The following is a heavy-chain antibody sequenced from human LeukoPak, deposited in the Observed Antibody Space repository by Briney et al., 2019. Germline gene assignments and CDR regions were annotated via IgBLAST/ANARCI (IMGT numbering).Heavy chain of an antibody. J-gene: IGHJ5*02. D-gene: IGHD2-15*01. V-gene: IGHV1-3*01. Sequence: ASVKVSCKASGYTFTSYAMHWVRQAPGQRLEWMGWINAGNGNTKYSQKFQGRVTITRDTSASTAYMELSSLRSEDTAVYYCARVGRHQSSGGSLGWFDPWGQGTLVTVSS. CDR3: ARVGRHQSSGGSLGWFDP. CDR2: INAGNGNT. CDR1: GYTFTSYA.